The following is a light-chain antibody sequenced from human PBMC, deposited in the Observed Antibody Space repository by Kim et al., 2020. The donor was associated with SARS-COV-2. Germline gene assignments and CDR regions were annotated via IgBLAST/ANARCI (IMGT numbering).Light chain of an antibody. CDR1: QSISSN. CDR2: HAS. CDR3: QQDNNRPPT. V-gene: IGKV3-15*01. Sequence: IALTQSPAILSVSPGERVTLSCRASQSISSNLAWYQLKPGQPPRLLIYHASSRAAGLPARFTGSGSRTEFTPTISSLQSEDFAVYYCQQDNNRPPTFGQGTKVDIK. J-gene: IGKJ1*01.